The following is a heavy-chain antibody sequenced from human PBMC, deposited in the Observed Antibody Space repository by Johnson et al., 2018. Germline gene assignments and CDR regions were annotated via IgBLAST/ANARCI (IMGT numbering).Heavy chain of an antibody. J-gene: IGHJ6*02. V-gene: IGHV3-73*01. Sequence: VQLVESGGGLVQPGGSLKLSCAASGFSFSGSAVHWVRQASGKGLEWVGRIRPKVEGYGTAYGASVKGRFTISRDDSKNTAYLQMNSLKTEDTAVYYCAKGGGGVPAAISSSWYYYYGMDVWGQGTTVTVSS. CDR1: GFSFSGSA. CDR3: AKGGGGVPAAISSSWYYYYGMDV. D-gene: IGHD2-2*01. CDR2: IRPKVEGYGT.